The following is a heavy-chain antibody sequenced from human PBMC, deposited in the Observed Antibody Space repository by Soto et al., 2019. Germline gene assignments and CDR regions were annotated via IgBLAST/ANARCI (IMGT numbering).Heavy chain of an antibody. CDR2: IYYRGNT. Sequence: QLQLQESGPGLVKPSETLSLTCTVSGGSISSSSYYWGWIRQPPGKGLEWIGSIYYRGNTYYNPYPKGRVTISVDTSKNQCSLKLSAVTAADTAVYYCAREGGGYCSGGSCQVDYWGQGTLVTVSS. CDR3: AREGGGYCSGGSCQVDY. V-gene: IGHV4-39*02. CDR1: GGSISSSSYY. D-gene: IGHD2-15*01. J-gene: IGHJ4*02.